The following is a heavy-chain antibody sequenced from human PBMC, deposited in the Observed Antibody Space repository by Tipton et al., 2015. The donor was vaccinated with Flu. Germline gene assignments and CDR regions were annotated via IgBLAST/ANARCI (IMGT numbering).Heavy chain of an antibody. J-gene: IGHJ3*01. D-gene: IGHD4-17*01. Sequence: TLSLTCAVSGYSISSGYYWGWIRQPPGKGLEWIASIYHSGSTYDNPSLRGRVTISVDTSKNQFSLKLSSVTAGDTAIYYCARQDYGAYERLHVFDFWGQGTMVAVSS. CDR1: GYSISSGYY. V-gene: IGHV4-38-2*01. CDR3: ARQDYGAYERLHVFDF. CDR2: IYHSGST.